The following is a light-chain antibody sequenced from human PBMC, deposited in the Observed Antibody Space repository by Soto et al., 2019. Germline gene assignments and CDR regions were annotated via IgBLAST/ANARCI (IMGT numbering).Light chain of an antibody. CDR2: DVS. V-gene: IGLV2-14*01. CDR3: SSYTSSSTLEAV. J-gene: IGLJ2*01. CDR1: SSDVGGYNY. Sequence: QSVLTQPASVSGSPGQSITISCTGTSSDVGGYNYVSWYQQHPGKAPKLMIYDVSNRPSGVSNRFSGSKSGNTASLTISWLQAEDEADYYCSSYTSSSTLEAVFGGGTKLTVL.